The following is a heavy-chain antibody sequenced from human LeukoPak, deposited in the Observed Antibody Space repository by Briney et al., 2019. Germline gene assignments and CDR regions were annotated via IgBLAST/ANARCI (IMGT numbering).Heavy chain of an antibody. CDR3: ARGPAKYCSGGSCYSNWFDP. CDR2: INPNSGGT. V-gene: IGHV1-2*02. Sequence: ASVKVSCKASGYTFTGYYMHWVRPAPGQGLAWMGWINPNSGGTNYAQKFQGRVTMTRDTSISTAYMELSRLRSDDTAVYYCARGPAKYCSGGSCYSNWFDPWGQGTLVTVSS. CDR1: GYTFTGYY. J-gene: IGHJ5*02. D-gene: IGHD2-15*01.